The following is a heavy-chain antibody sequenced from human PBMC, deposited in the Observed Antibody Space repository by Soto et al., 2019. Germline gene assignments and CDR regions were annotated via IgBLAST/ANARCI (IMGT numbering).Heavy chain of an antibody. D-gene: IGHD6-6*01. V-gene: IGHV4-34*01. J-gene: IGHJ6*02. CDR3: ARGPRDFYYYYGMDV. CDR1: GGSFSDYY. Sequence: SETLSLTCAVYGGSFSDYYWTWIRQPPGKGLEWIGEINHSGSTNYNPSLKSRVTISVDTSKNQFSLKLSSVTAADTAVYYCARGPRDFYYYYGMDVWGQGTTVTVSS. CDR2: INHSGST.